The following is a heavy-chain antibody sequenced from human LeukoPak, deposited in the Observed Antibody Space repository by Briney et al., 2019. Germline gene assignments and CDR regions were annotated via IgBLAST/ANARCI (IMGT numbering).Heavy chain of an antibody. Sequence: GGPLRLSCAASGFTFSSYAMSWVRQAPGKGLEWVSAISGSGGSTYYADSVKGRFTISRDNSKNTLYLQMNSLRAEDTAVYYCAKDPEGLIAAAGKTDYWGQGTLVTVSS. CDR2: ISGSGGST. V-gene: IGHV3-23*01. CDR3: AKDPEGLIAAAGKTDY. D-gene: IGHD6-13*01. J-gene: IGHJ4*02. CDR1: GFTFSSYA.